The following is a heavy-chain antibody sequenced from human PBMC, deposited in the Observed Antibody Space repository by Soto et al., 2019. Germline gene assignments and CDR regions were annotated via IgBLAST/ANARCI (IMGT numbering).Heavy chain of an antibody. D-gene: IGHD3-22*01. CDR3: ATTGSSGYYYIEYCQH. CDR1: GGTFSSYA. CDR2: IIPIFGTA. J-gene: IGHJ1*01. Sequence: QVQLVQSGAEVKKPGSSVKVSCKASGGTFSSYAISWVRQAPGQGLEWMGGIIPIFGTANYAQKFQGRVTITADESTSTAYMELSSLRSEDTAVYYCATTGSSGYYYIEYCQHWGQGTLVTVSS. V-gene: IGHV1-69*01.